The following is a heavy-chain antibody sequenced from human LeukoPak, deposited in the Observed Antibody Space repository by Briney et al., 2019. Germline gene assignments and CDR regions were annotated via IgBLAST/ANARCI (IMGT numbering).Heavy chain of an antibody. CDR3: AKDHIAASWSGPYYFDY. CDR2: IRYDGSNK. V-gene: IGHV3-30*02. D-gene: IGHD6-13*01. J-gene: IGHJ4*02. Sequence: SGGSLRLSCAASGFTFSSYGMHWGRQAPRTGLGWVSFIRYDGSNKYYADSVKGRFTITRDNSKKALYLKMNSLRAEDTAVYYCAKDHIAASWSGPYYFDYWGQGTLVTVSS. CDR1: GFTFSSYG.